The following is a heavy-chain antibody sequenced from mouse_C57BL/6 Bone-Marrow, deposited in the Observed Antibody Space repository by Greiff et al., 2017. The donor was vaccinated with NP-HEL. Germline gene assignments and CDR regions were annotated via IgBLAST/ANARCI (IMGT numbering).Heavy chain of an antibody. CDR2: ISNGGGST. J-gene: IGHJ3*01. V-gene: IGHV5-12*01. CDR1: GFTFSDYY. D-gene: IGHD2-5*01. CDR3: ARLYSNCVH. Sequence: EVQRVESGGGLVQPGGSLKLSCAASGFTFSDYYMYWVRQTPEKRLEWVAYISNGGGSTYYPDTVKGRFTISRDNAKNPLYLQMSRLKSEDTAMYYCARLYSNCVHWGQGTLVTVSA.